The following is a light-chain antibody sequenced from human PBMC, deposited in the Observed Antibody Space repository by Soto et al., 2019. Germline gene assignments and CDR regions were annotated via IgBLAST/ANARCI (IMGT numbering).Light chain of an antibody. J-gene: IGKJ4*01. CDR2: GAS. CDR3: QQYNNWPLT. Sequence: EIVMTQSPASLSVSPGERATLSCRASQSVSRNLAWHQQKPGQAPRLLIYGASTRATGVPARFSGSGSGTEFTLTISSLQSEDFAVYYCQQYNNWPLTFGGGTRVEI. V-gene: IGKV3-15*01. CDR1: QSVSRN.